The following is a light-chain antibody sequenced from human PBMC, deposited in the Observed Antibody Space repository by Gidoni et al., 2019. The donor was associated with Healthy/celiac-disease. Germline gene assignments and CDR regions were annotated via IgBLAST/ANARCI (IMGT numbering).Light chain of an antibody. CDR2: YDS. Sequence: SYVLTQPPSVSVAPGKTARITCGGNNIGSKSVHWYQQKPGQAPVLVIYYDSDRPSGIPERFSGSNSGNTATLTISRVEAGDEADYYCQVWDSSSESVVFGGGTKLTV. CDR3: QVWDSSSESVV. V-gene: IGLV3-21*04. J-gene: IGLJ2*01. CDR1: NIGSKS.